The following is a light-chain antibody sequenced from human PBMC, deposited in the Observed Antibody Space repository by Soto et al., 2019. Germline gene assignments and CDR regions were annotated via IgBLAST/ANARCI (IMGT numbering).Light chain of an antibody. Sequence: EIVLTQSPATLSLSPGERATLSSRASQSVSSYLAWYQQKPGQAPRLLIYDASNRATGIPARFSGSGSGTDFTLTISSLEPEDFAVYYCQQRSNWPPTFGGGTKV. CDR2: DAS. J-gene: IGKJ4*01. CDR3: QQRSNWPPT. CDR1: QSVSSY. V-gene: IGKV3-11*01.